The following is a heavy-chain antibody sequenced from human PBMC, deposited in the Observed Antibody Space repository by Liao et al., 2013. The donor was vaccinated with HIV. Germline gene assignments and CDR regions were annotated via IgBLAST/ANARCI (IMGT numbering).Heavy chain of an antibody. CDR1: GGSISSDY. V-gene: IGHV4-59*07. CDR3: ARWFGNNYGLDS. CDR2: IYYKGST. Sequence: QVQLQESGPGLVRSSDTLSLICTVSGGSISSDYWSWIRQPPGKGPEWLGYIYYKGSTNYNPSFKSRITISVDTSKRQFSLKLTSVTAADTAFYYCARWFGNNYGLDSWGQGILVTVSS. J-gene: IGHJ4*02. D-gene: IGHD5-24*01.